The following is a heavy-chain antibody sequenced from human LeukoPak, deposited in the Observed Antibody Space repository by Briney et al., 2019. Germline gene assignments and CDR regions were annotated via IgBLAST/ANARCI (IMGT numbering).Heavy chain of an antibody. CDR3: ARTYSSSLNDYYYYGMDV. CDR1: GDSFGIYG. J-gene: IGHJ6*02. D-gene: IGHD6-13*01. CDR2: MNPNSGDT. V-gene: IGHV1-8*02. Sequence: ASVKVSCKPSGDSFGIYGITWVRQATGQGLEWMGWMNPNSGDTGYAQKFQGRVTMTRNTSISTAYMELSSLRSEDTAVYYCARTYSSSLNDYYYYGMDVWGQGTTVTVSS.